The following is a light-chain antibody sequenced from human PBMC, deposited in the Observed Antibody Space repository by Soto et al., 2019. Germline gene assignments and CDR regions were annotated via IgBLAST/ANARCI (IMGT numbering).Light chain of an antibody. Sequence: DIVMTQSPDSLAVSLGERATINCKSSQSVLYSSNNKNYLAWYQQKPGQPPRLLIYWASTRESGVPDRFSGSGSGTDFTLTISSLQAEDAAVYYCQQYYNTAAFGQGTKVEIK. V-gene: IGKV4-1*01. CDR1: QSVLYSSNNKNY. CDR2: WAS. J-gene: IGKJ1*01. CDR3: QQYYNTAA.